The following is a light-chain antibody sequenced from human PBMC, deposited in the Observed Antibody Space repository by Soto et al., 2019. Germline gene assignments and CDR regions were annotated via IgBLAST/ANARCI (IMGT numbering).Light chain of an antibody. CDR3: QQYYSFPWT. Sequence: DIVMTQSPDSLAVYLGERATINCKSSQSVLFSSNNENYLAWYQQKPGQPPKLLIYWASNRESGVPDRVSGSGSGTDFTLTISSLQAEDVAVYYCQQYYSFPWTFGQGTKV. CDR1: QSVLFSSNNENY. CDR2: WAS. V-gene: IGKV4-1*01. J-gene: IGKJ1*01.